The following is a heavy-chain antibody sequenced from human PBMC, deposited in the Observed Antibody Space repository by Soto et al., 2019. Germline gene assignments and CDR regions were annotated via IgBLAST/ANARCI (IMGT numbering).Heavy chain of an antibody. Sequence: EVQLVESGGGLVQPGGSLRLSCAASGFIFSNYWMHWVRQAPGKGLVWVSRLHSDGSTTSYADSVKGRFTISRDNAKNTLYLQMNSLRAEDTAVYYCARELPTAIRGGHYYSYGMDVWGQGTTVTVSS. J-gene: IGHJ6*02. CDR1: GFIFSNYW. V-gene: IGHV3-74*01. D-gene: IGHD2-2*02. CDR2: LHSDGSTT. CDR3: ARELPTAIRGGHYYSYGMDV.